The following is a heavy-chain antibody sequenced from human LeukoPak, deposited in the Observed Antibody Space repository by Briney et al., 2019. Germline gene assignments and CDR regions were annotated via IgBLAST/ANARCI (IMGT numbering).Heavy chain of an antibody. V-gene: IGHV3-64*05. D-gene: IGHD6-6*01. CDR3: VKGLDYSSSQMDS. CDR1: GFTFKSYA. J-gene: IGHJ4*02. Sequence: GSLRLSCSACGFTFKSYAMHWVRQAPGKGLEYVSSINTNGANTYYADSVKGRFTISRDNSRNTVYVQMNSLTPEDTAVYYCVKGLDYSSSQMDSWGQGTLVTVSS. CDR2: INTNGANT.